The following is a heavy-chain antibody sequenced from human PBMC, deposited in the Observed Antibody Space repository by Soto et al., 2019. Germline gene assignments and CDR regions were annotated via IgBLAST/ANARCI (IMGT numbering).Heavy chain of an antibody. CDR2: INQDGGVK. D-gene: IGHD6-13*01. CDR3: VRSGGMAAVDTGY. V-gene: IGHV3-7*05. Sequence: PGGSLRLSCEVSGFAFTYYWMSWVRQAPGKGLEWVANINQDGGVKNYLDSVKGRFTVSRDDARNSLYLQMYSLRAEDTAVYYCVRSGGMAAVDTGYWGQGTLVTVSS. J-gene: IGHJ4*02. CDR1: GFAFTYYW.